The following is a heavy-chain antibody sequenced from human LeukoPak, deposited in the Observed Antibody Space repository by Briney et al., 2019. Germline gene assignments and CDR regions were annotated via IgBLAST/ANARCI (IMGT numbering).Heavy chain of an antibody. CDR2: ISGSGGST. J-gene: IGHJ4*02. V-gene: IGHV3-23*01. CDR1: GLTFSSYA. D-gene: IGHD5-24*01. CDR3: AKGKREMATMICEIDY. Sequence: GGSLRLSCAASGLTFSSYAMSWVRHAPGKGLEWVSAISGSGGSTYYADSVKGRLTTSRDNSKNTLYLQMNSLRAEDTAVYYCAKGKREMATMICEIDYWGQGTLVTVSS.